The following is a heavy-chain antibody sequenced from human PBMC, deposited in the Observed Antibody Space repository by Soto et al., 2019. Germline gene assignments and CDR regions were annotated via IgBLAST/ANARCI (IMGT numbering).Heavy chain of an antibody. D-gene: IGHD6-13*01. V-gene: IGHV1-18*01. J-gene: IGHJ5*02. Sequence: KLQGRVTMTTDTSTSTAYMELRSLRDDDTAVYYCAREGIASAGMDNWFDPWGQGTLVTVSS. CDR3: AREGIASAGMDNWFDP.